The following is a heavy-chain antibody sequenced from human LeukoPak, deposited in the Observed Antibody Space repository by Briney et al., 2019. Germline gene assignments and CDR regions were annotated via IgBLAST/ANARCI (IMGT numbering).Heavy chain of an antibody. CDR3: VRFVIGAGGSYYPHFDY. V-gene: IGHV4-59*01. J-gene: IGHJ4*02. CDR1: GGSISSYY. D-gene: IGHD1-26*01. Sequence: PSETLSLTCTVSGGSISSYYWSWIRQPPGKGLEWIGYIYYSGSTNYNPSLKSRVTISVDTSKNQFSLKLSSVTAADTAVYYCVRFVIGAGGSYYPHFDYWGQGTLVTVSS. CDR2: IYYSGST.